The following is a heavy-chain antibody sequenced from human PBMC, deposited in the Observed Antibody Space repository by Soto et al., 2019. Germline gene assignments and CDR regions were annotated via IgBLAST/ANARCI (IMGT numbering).Heavy chain of an antibody. D-gene: IGHD6-19*01. V-gene: IGHV1-69*13. CDR3: ARAQHSSGPLDH. CDR2: IIPIFGTA. J-gene: IGHJ4*02. Sequence: SVKVSCKASGGTFSSYASSWVRQAPGQGLEWMGGIIPIFGTAGYAQKFQGRVTITADESTSTAYMELSSLRSEDTAVYYCARAQHSSGPLDHWGQGTLVTVSS. CDR1: GGTFSSYA.